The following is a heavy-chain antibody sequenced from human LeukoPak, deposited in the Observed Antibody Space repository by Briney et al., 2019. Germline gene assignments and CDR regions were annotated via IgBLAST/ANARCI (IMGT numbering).Heavy chain of an antibody. Sequence: SETLSLTCTVSGGFISGSHYYWAWIRQPPGKGLEWIGMINYSGNRYYNPSLWSRATISVDTSTNQFSLNLNSVTAADTAVYYCAIGYDYWGQGTLVAVSS. J-gene: IGHJ4*02. D-gene: IGHD3-22*01. CDR3: AIGYDY. V-gene: IGHV4-39*01. CDR1: GGFISGSHYY. CDR2: INYSGNR.